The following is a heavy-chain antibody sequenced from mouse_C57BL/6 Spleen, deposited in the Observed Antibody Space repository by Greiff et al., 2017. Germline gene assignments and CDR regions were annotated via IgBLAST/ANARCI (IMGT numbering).Heavy chain of an antibody. Sequence: VQLQQSGAELVKPGASVKLSCKASGYTFTSYWMHWVKQRPGRGLEWIGRIDPNSGGTKYNEKFKSKATLTVDKPSSTAYIQLSSLTSEDSAVYYCAREPMGLRVYFDYWGQGTTLTVSS. V-gene: IGHV1-72*01. CDR1: GYTFTSYW. D-gene: IGHD6-5*01. J-gene: IGHJ2*01. CDR3: AREPMGLRVYFDY. CDR2: IDPNSGGT.